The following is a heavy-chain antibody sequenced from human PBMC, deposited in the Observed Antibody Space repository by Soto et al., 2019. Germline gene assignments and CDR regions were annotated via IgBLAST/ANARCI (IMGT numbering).Heavy chain of an antibody. CDR1: GFIFSRYS. D-gene: IGHD2-21*02. CDR3: ARDHLILPAHDFFYGSDV. Sequence: GGSLRLSCEVSGFIFSRYSMSWVRQTPGKGLEWVAKIPQDGVDGHYADAVKGRFTISRDNGKNSLYLQMNNLRAEDPAVYYCARDHLILPAHDFFYGSDVWGRGATVTVSS. J-gene: IGHJ6*02. CDR2: IPQDGVDG. V-gene: IGHV3-7*03.